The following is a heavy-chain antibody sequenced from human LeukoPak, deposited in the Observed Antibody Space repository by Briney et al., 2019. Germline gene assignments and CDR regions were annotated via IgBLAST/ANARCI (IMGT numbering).Heavy chain of an antibody. D-gene: IGHD6-6*01. V-gene: IGHV3-30*03. J-gene: IGHJ6*03. CDR3: ARVGPEYSSSDYYYYYYMDV. CDR1: GFTFISYG. Sequence: PGRSPRLSCAASGFTFISYGMHWVRRAPGKGLEWVAVISYDGSNKYYADSVKGRFTISRDNSKNTLYLQMNSLRSEDTAVYYCARVGPEYSSSDYYYYYYMDVWGKGTTVTVSS. CDR2: ISYDGSNK.